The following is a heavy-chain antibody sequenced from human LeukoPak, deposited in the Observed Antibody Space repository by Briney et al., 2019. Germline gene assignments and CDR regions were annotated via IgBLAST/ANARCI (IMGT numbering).Heavy chain of an antibody. D-gene: IGHD6-19*01. CDR2: IYYSGST. V-gene: IGHV4-39*01. Sequence: SETLSLTCTVSGGSISSSSYYWGWIRQPPGKGLEWIGSIYYSGSTYYNPSLKSRVTISVDTSKNQFSLKLSSVTAADTAVYYCARQTRLLAGTRGGYNWFDPWGQGTLVTVSS. CDR3: ARQTRLLAGTRGGYNWFDP. J-gene: IGHJ5*02. CDR1: GGSISSSSYY.